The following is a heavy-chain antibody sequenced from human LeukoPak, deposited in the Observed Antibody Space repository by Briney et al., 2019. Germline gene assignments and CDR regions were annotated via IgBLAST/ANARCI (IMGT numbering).Heavy chain of an antibody. Sequence: PSETLSLTCAVSGYSISSSYYWSWIRQPPGKGLEWIGYIYYSGSTNYNPSLKSRVTISVDTSKNQFSLKLSSVTAADTAVYYCARAVPYYYYMDVWGKGTTVTVSS. CDR3: ARAVPYYYYMDV. CDR1: GYSISSSYY. V-gene: IGHV4-61*01. CDR2: IYYSGST. J-gene: IGHJ6*03.